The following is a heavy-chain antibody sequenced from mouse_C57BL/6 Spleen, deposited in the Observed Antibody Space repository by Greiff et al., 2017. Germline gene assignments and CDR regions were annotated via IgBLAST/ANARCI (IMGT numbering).Heavy chain of an antibody. CDR2: INPSNGGT. CDR1: GYTFTSYW. D-gene: IGHD2-1*01. V-gene: IGHV1-53*01. CDR3: ARSPIYYAAWFGY. J-gene: IGHJ3*01. Sequence: QVQLQQPGTELVKPGASVKLSCKASGYTFTSYWMHWVKQRPGQGLEWIGNINPSNGGTNYNEKFKSKATLTVGKSSSTAYRQLSSLTSEDSAVYYCARSPIYYAAWFGYWGQGTLVTVSA.